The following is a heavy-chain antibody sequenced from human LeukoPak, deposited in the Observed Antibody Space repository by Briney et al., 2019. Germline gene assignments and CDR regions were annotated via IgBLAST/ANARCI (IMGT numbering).Heavy chain of an antibody. V-gene: IGHV1-69*05. J-gene: IGHJ4*02. CDR3: ARERVYGDPRD. Sequence: SVKVSRKASGGTFSSYAISWVRQAPGQGLEWMGRIIPIFGTANYAQKFRGRVTITTDESTSTAYMELSSLRSDDTAVYYCARERVYGDPRDWGQGTLVTVFS. D-gene: IGHD4-17*01. CDR1: GGTFSSYA. CDR2: IIPIFGTA.